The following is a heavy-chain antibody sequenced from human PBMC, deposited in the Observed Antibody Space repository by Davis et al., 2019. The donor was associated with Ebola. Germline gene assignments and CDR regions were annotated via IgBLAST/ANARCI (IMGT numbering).Heavy chain of an antibody. CDR3: ARDGPDYYGLDV. V-gene: IGHV1-46*01. Sequence: ASVKVSCQAFGYTFTNYYVHWVRQPPGQGLEWMGVINPSAGYTNYAQKFQGRVTITRDTSTSTVYMEVTRLRSDDTAVYYCARDGPDYYGLDVWGQGTAVTVSS. J-gene: IGHJ6*02. CDR2: INPSAGYT. CDR1: GYTFTNYY.